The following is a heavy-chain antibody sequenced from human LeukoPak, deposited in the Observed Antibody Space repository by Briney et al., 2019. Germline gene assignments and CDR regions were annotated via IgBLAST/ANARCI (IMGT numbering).Heavy chain of an antibody. V-gene: IGHV3-66*01. J-gene: IGHJ5*02. D-gene: IGHD3/OR15-3a*01. Sequence: GGSLRLSCAASGFTVSSNYMIWVRKAPGEGLEWVSVFYSGGSTYYADSVKGRITISRDNSKNTLYLQMNSQRAEYTAVYYCAREFDLGWFDPWGQGTLVTVSS. CDR2: FYSGGST. CDR1: GFTVSSNY. CDR3: AREFDLGWFDP.